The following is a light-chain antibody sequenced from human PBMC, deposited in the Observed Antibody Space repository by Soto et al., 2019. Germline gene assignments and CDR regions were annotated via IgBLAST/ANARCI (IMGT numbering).Light chain of an antibody. J-gene: IGKJ4*01. CDR3: QQRSIGLT. CDR1: QSVSSY. V-gene: IGKV3-11*01. CDR2: DAS. Sequence: ESVLTQSPATLSLSPGERATLSCRASQSVSSYLAWYQQKPGQAPRLLIYDASNRATGIPARFSGSGSGADFPLTISSLEPEDFAVSYFQQRSIGLTFGGGTKVEI.